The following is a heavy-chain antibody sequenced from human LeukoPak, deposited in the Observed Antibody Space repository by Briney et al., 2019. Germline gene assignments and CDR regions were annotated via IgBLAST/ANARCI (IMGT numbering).Heavy chain of an antibody. D-gene: IGHD2-15*01. CDR2: INPNSGGT. J-gene: IGHJ4*02. Sequence: ASVKVSCKASGYTFTGYYMHWVRQAPGQGLEWMGWINPNSGGTNYAQKFQGRVTMTRDTSISTAYMELSRLRSDDTAVYYCARDVVVVAARLLDYWAREPWSPSPQ. CDR3: ARDVVVVAARLLDY. CDR1: GYTFTGYY. V-gene: IGHV1-2*02.